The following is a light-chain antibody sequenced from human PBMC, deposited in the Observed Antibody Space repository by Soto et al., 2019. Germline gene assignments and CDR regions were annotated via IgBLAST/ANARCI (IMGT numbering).Light chain of an antibody. Sequence: EIVLTQSPGTLSLSPGQRATLSCRASQSVSSSYLAWYQQKPGQAPSLLIDGASSRATGIPDRFSGSGSGTDFNLTISRLEHEDFAVYYCQQDGDSLFTFGPGTKVDI. J-gene: IGKJ3*01. CDR1: QSVSSSY. V-gene: IGKV3-20*01. CDR3: QQDGDSLFT. CDR2: GAS.